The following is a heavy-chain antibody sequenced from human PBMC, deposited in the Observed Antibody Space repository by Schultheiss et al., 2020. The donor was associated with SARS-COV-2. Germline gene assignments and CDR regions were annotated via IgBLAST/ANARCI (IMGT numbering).Heavy chain of an antibody. CDR1: GGSISSYY. V-gene: IGHV4-4*07. CDR2: IYTSGST. D-gene: IGHD3-3*01. CDR3: ASPSLGSLITIFGVVDY. Sequence: SETLSLTCTVSGGSISSYYWSWIRQPAGKGLEWIGRIYTSGSTNYNPSLKSRVTISVDTSKNQFSLKLSSVTAADTAVYYCASPSLGSLITIFGVVDYWGQGTLVTVSS. J-gene: IGHJ4*02.